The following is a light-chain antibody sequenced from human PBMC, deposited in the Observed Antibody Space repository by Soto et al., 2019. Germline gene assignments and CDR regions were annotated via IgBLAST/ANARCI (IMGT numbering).Light chain of an antibody. V-gene: IGKV3-15*01. CDR1: QSVSTN. Sequence: ETMMTQSPATLSVSPGDAATLSCRASQSVSTNLAWYQQKPGQAPRLLIYGASTRATGIPARFSGSGSGTEFTLTISSLQSEDFAVYHCQQYNNWPPWTFGQGTKVEIK. CDR3: QQYNNWPPWT. J-gene: IGKJ1*01. CDR2: GAS.